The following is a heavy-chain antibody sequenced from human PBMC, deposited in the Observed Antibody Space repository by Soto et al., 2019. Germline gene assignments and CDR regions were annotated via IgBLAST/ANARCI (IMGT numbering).Heavy chain of an antibody. V-gene: IGHV3-7*03. J-gene: IGHJ6*02. CDR3: ARDVGEYNWNDVVHYYYYYGMDV. Sequence: GGSLRLSCAASGFTFSSYWMSWVRQAPGKGLEWVANIKQDGSEKYYVDSVKGRFTISRDNAKNSLYLQMNSLRAEDTAVYYCARDVGEYNWNDVVHYYYYYGMDVWGQGTTVTVSS. CDR1: GFTFSSYW. CDR2: IKQDGSEK. D-gene: IGHD1-1*01.